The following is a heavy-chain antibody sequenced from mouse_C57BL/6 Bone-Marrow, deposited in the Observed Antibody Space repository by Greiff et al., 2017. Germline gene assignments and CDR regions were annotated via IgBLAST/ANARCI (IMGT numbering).Heavy chain of an antibody. V-gene: IGHV1-82*01. D-gene: IGHD1-1*01. CDR3: ARAGYYHWYFDV. Sequence: VQLQQSGPELVKPGASVKISCKASGYAFSSSRMNWVKQRPGKGLEWLGRIYPGDGDTNYNGKFKGKATLTADKSSSTAYIQLSSLTSEDSAVYFCARAGYYHWYFDVWGTGTTVTVSS. CDR1: GYAFSSSR. J-gene: IGHJ1*03. CDR2: IYPGDGDT.